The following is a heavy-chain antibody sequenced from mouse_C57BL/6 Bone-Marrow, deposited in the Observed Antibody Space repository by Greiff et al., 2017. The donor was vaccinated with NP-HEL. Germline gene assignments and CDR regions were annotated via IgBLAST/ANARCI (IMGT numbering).Heavy chain of an antibody. V-gene: IGHV1-69*01. CDR3: ARNGNPVDYFDY. J-gene: IGHJ2*01. Sequence: QVHVKQPGAELVMPGASVKLSCKASGYTFTSYWMHWVKQRPGQGLEWIGEIDPSDSYTNYNQKFKGKSTLTVDKSSSTAYMQLSSLTSEDSAVYYCARNGNPVDYFDYWGQGTTLTVSS. D-gene: IGHD2-1*01. CDR2: IDPSDSYT. CDR1: GYTFTSYW.